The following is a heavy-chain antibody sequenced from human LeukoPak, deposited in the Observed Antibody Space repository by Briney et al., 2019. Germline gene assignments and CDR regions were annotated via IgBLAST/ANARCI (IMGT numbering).Heavy chain of an antibody. CDR3: ARAPYGNYHYYYMDV. J-gene: IGHJ6*03. CDR2: ISYDGSNK. D-gene: IGHD3-10*01. CDR1: GFTFSSYA. Sequence: GGSLRLSCAASGFTFSSYAMHWVRQAPGKGLEWVAVISYDGSNKYYADSVKGRFTISRDNSKNTLYFQMNSLKAEDTAVYYCARAPYGNYHYYYMDVWGKGTTVTVSS. V-gene: IGHV3-30*14.